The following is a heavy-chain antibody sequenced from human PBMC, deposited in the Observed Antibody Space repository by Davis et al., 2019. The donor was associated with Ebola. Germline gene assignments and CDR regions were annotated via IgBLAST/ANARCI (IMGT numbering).Heavy chain of an antibody. J-gene: IGHJ4*02. D-gene: IGHD1-26*01. Sequence: SQTLSLTCAVYGGSFSGYYWSWIRQPPGKGLEWIGEINHSGSTNYNPSLKSRVTISVDTSKNQFSLKLSSVTAADTAVYYCASMSGAGYWGQGTLVTVSS. CDR2: INHSGST. CDR3: ASMSGAGY. V-gene: IGHV4-34*01. CDR1: GGSFSGYY.